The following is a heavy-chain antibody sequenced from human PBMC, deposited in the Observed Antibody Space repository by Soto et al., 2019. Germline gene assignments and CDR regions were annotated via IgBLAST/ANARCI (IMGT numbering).Heavy chain of an antibody. CDR1: GGTFSSYA. J-gene: IGHJ6*02. CDR3: ARDQGWSSSRVTYYYYYGMDV. V-gene: IGHV1-69*01. CDR2: IIPIFGTA. Sequence: QVQLVQSGAEVKKPGSSVKVSCKASGGTFSSYAISWVRQAPGQGLEWMGGIIPIFGTANYAQKFQGRVTITADESTSTAYMELSSLRSEDTAVYYCARDQGWSSSRVTYYYYYGMDVWGQGTTVTVSS. D-gene: IGHD6-6*01.